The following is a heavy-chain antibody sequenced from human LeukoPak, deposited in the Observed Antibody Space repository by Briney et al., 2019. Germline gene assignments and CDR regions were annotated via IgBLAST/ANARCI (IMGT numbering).Heavy chain of an antibody. J-gene: IGHJ4*02. V-gene: IGHV3-53*01. CDR3: AKRARPFGGGFDY. CDR2: NYRGGRT. D-gene: IGHD3-16*01. Sequence: GGSLRLSCAASGFTVSSSYMSWLRQAPGKGLEWVSVNYRGGRTSYADSVKGRFPISRDNSKNTLYLQMNSLRGEDTAVYYCAKRARPFGGGFDYWGQGTLVSVSS. CDR1: GFTVSSSY.